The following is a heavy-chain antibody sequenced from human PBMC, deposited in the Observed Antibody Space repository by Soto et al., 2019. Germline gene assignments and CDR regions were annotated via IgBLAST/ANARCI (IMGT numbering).Heavy chain of an antibody. Sequence: EVQLVESGGGLVQPGGSLRLSCAASGFTFSSYSMNWVRQAPGKGLEWVSSISSSSSYIYYADSVKGRFTISRDNAKNSLYLQMNSLRAEDTAVYYCARAGGSGSYNDYWGQGTLVTVSS. V-gene: IGHV3-21*01. CDR1: GFTFSSYS. J-gene: IGHJ4*02. CDR3: ARAGGSGSYNDY. CDR2: ISSSSSYI. D-gene: IGHD3-10*01.